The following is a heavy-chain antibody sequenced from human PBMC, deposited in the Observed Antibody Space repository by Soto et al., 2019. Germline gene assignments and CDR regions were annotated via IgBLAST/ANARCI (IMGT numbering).Heavy chain of an antibody. J-gene: IGHJ6*02. V-gene: IGHV3-7*03. Sequence: EVQLVESGGGLVQPGGSLRLSCAASGFTFSSYWISWVRQAPGKGLEWVANIKQDGSEKYYVDSVKGRFTISRDNAKNSLYLQMNSLRAEDTAVYYCARGVEATSYFYYGMDVWGQGTTVTVSS. CDR2: IKQDGSEK. CDR1: GFTFSSYW. CDR3: ARGVEATSYFYYGMDV.